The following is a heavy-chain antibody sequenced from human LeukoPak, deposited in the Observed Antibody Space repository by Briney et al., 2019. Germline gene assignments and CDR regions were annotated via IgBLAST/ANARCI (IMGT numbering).Heavy chain of an antibody. Sequence: SETLSLTCTVSGGSISNYFWSWIRQPPGKGLECIGYIYYSETTNYNPSFKSRVTVSVDTSKNQFPLKLSSVTAADTAVYYCARFPGGAEYRHYYYMDVWGKGTTVTVSS. V-gene: IGHV4-59*01. CDR2: IYYSETT. CDR1: GGSISNYF. CDR3: ARFPGGAEYRHYYYMDV. J-gene: IGHJ6*03. D-gene: IGHD1-14*01.